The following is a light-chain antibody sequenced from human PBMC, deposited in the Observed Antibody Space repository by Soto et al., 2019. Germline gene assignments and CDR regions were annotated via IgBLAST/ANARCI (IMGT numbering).Light chain of an antibody. CDR1: QSISSW. V-gene: IGKV1-5*01. CDR2: DAS. J-gene: IGKJ1*01. Sequence: DIQMTDSPSTLSASLGDRVIVTCRASQSISSWLAWYQQKPGKAPKLLIYDASSLESGVPSRFSGSGSGTEFTLTISSLQPDDFATYYCQQYNSYLTWTFGQGTKVDIK. CDR3: QQYNSYLTWT.